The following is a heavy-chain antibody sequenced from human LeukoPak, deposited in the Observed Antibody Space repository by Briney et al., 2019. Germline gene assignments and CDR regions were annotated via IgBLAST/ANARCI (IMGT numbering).Heavy chain of an antibody. J-gene: IGHJ4*02. CDR2: ISSSSSYI. CDR1: GFTFSSYS. CDR3: ARALGYSSGWYGAAGY. V-gene: IGHV3-21*01. Sequence: GGSLRLSCAASGFTFSSYSMNWVRQAPGKGLEWVSSISSSSSYIYYADSVKGRFTISRDNAKNSLYLQMNSLRAEDTAVYYCARALGYSSGWYGAAGYWGQGTLITVSS. D-gene: IGHD6-19*01.